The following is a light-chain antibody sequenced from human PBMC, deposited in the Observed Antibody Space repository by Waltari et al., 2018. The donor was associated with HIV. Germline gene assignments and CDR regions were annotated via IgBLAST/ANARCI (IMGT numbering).Light chain of an antibody. V-gene: IGLV1-51*01. CDR1: SSHIGTNY. J-gene: IGLJ2*01. Sequence: QSVLTQPPSVSAAPGQKVTISCSGSSSHIGTNYVSWYQQLPGTAPKLLIYDNNKRPAGSPDRFSGSKSGTSATLGITGLQTGDEADYYCGTWDSSLSAGVFGGGTKLTVL. CDR2: DNN. CDR3: GTWDSSLSAGV.